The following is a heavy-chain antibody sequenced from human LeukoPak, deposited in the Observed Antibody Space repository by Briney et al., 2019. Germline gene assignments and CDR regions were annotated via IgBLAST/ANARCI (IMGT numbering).Heavy chain of an antibody. J-gene: IGHJ6*02. CDR3: ARAARYYYGMDV. CDR1: GFTFSSYA. Sequence: GGSLRLSCAASGFTFSSYAMSCVRQAPGKGLEWVSAISGSGGSTYYADSVKGRFTISRDNSKNTLYLQMNSLRAEDTAVYYCARAARYYYGMDVWGQGTTVTVSS. D-gene: IGHD6-6*01. CDR2: ISGSGGST. V-gene: IGHV3-23*01.